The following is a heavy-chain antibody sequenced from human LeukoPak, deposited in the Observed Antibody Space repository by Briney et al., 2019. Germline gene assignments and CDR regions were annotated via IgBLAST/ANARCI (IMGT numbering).Heavy chain of an antibody. Sequence: GGSLRLSCSASGFTFSSYAMHWVRQAPGKGLEYVSAIVSNAGSTYYADSVKGRFTISRDNSKNTLYLEMNSLRAEDTAVYYCARDYYYDSSGYWDYYFDYWGQGTLVSVSS. D-gene: IGHD3-22*01. CDR2: IVSNAGST. J-gene: IGHJ4*02. CDR3: ARDYYYDSSGYWDYYFDY. V-gene: IGHV3-64*04. CDR1: GFTFSSYA.